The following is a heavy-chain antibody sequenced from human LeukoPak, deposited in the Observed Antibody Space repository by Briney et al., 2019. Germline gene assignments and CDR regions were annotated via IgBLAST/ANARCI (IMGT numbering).Heavy chain of an antibody. V-gene: IGHV3-15*01. CDR3: HMIVVVITADAFDI. CDR2: IKSKTDGGTT. J-gene: IGHJ3*02. D-gene: IGHD3-22*01. Sequence: GGSLRLSCAASGFTFSNAWMSWVRQAPGKGLEWVGRIKSKTDGGTTDYAAPVKGRFTISRDDSKNTLYLQMNSLKTEDTAVYYCHMIVVVITADAFDIWGQGTMVTVSS. CDR1: GFTFSNAW.